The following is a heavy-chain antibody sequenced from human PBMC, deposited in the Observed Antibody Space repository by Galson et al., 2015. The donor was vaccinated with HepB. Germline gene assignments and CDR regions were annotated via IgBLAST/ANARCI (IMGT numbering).Heavy chain of an antibody. D-gene: IGHD1-26*01. CDR2: IYHSGST. CDR1: GYSISSGYY. V-gene: IGHV4-38-2*02. Sequence: TCTVSGYSISSGYYWGWIRQPPGKGLEWIGSIYHSGSTYYNPSLKSRVTISVDTSKNQFSLKLSSVTAADTAVYYCARENSGSALDAFVIWGQGTMVTVSS. J-gene: IGHJ3*02. CDR3: ARENSGSALDAFVI.